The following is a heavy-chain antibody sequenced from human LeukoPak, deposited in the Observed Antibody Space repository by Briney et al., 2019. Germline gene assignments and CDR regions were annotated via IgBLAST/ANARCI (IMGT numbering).Heavy chain of an antibody. D-gene: IGHD3-10*01. Sequence: GGSLRLSCAASGFTFSSYSMNWVRQAPGKGLEWVSSISSSSSYIYYADSVKGRFTISRDNAKNSLYLQMNSLRAEDTAVYYCARVEDYGSGSYLGPDVDYWGQGTLVTVSS. V-gene: IGHV3-21*01. J-gene: IGHJ4*02. CDR1: GFTFSSYS. CDR2: ISSSSSYI. CDR3: ARVEDYGSGSYLGPDVDY.